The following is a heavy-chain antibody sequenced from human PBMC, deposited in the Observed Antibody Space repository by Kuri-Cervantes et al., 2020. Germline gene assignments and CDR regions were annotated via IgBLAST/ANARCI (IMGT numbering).Heavy chain of an antibody. CDR2: LSHDGSSI. CDR3: ARALNDYGRRGAFDI. V-gene: IGHV3-30*07. Sequence: GGSLRLSCVASGFTFSSYVMHWVRQAPGKGLEWVAVLSHDGSSIYYASSVKGRFTISRDNAKNTLYLQMNSLRAEDTAVYYCARALNDYGRRGAFDIWGQGTMVTVSS. D-gene: IGHD4-17*01. J-gene: IGHJ3*02. CDR1: GFTFSSYV.